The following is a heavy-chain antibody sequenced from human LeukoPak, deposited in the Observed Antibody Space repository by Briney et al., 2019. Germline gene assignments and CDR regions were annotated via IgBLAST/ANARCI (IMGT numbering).Heavy chain of an antibody. CDR3: ARDRKGRTYGDPYWFFDL. CDR1: GFTFSSYS. CDR2: ISSSSSSI. J-gene: IGHJ2*01. Sequence: GGSLRLSCAASGFTFSSYSMNWVRQAPGKGLDWVSSISSSSSSIYYADSMKGRFTIPRDNVKNLLFLQMNSLRAEDTAIYYCARDRKGRTYGDPYWFFDLWGRGTLVSVSS. D-gene: IGHD4-17*01. V-gene: IGHV3-21*06.